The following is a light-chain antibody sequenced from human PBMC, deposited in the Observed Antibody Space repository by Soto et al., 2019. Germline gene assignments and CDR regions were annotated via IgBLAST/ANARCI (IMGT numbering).Light chain of an antibody. V-gene: IGLV1-40*01. CDR2: VNI. J-gene: IGLJ2*01. CDR1: SSNIGAGYD. Sequence: VLTQPPSVSGAPGQRVTISCTGSSSNIGAGYDVHWYQQLPGTAPKLLIYVNINRPSGVPDRFSGSKSGTSASLAITGLQAEDEADYYCQSYDSSLSVVFGGGTKLTVL. CDR3: QSYDSSLSVV.